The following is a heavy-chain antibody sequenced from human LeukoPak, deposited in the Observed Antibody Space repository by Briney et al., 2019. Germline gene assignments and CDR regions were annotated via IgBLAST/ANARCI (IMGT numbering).Heavy chain of an antibody. D-gene: IGHD4-17*01. CDR3: AREALTETTFGPYDY. CDR2: ISSSGSTK. V-gene: IGHV3-48*03. J-gene: IGHJ4*02. Sequence: EGSLRLSCAASGFTFSSYEMNWVRQAPGKGLEWVSYISSSGSTKYYADSLMGRFTLSRDNAKKSLYLQMNSLRAEDTAVYYCAREALTETTFGPYDYWGQGTLVTVSS. CDR1: GFTFSSYE.